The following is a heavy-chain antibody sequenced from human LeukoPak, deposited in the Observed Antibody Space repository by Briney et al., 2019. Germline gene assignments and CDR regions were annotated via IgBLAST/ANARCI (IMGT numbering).Heavy chain of an antibody. D-gene: IGHD2-21*02. V-gene: IGHV1-18*01. CDR3: ARDREVVTARDYYYYYGMDV. J-gene: IGHJ6*02. CDR1: GYTFTSYG. Sequence: ASVKVSCKASGYTFTSYGISWVRQAPGQGLEWMGWISAYNGNTNYAQKLQGRVTMTTDTSTSTAYMELRSLRSDDTAVYYCARDREVVTARDYYYYYGMDVWGQGTTVTVS. CDR2: ISAYNGNT.